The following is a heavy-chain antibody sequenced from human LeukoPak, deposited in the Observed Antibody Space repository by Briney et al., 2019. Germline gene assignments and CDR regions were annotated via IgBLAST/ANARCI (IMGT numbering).Heavy chain of an antibody. V-gene: IGHV4-34*01. CDR3: ARALRGYSGYDQFDY. CDR2: INHSGST. CDR1: GGSFSGYY. J-gene: IGHJ4*02. Sequence: MASETLSLTCAVYGGSFSGYYWGWIRQPPGKGLEWIGEINHSGSTNYNPSLKSRVTISVDTSKNQFSLKLSSVTAADTAVYYCARALRGYSGYDQFDYWGQGTLVTVSS. D-gene: IGHD5-12*01.